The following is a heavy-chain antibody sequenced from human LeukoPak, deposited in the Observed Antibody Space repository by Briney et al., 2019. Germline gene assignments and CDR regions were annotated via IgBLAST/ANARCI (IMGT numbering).Heavy chain of an antibody. CDR1: GFTFSSYW. D-gene: IGHD2-15*01. V-gene: IGHV3-7*04. CDR3: ARGGLVGFCRGPSCYSWFDP. Sequence: GGSLRLSCAASGFTFSSYWMTWVRQAPGKGLEWVANIKQDGSERYYVDSVKGRFTISRDNAKNSLYLQMTSLRDKDTAVYYCARGGLVGFCRGPSCYSWFDPWGQGTLVSVSS. CDR2: IKQDGSER. J-gene: IGHJ5*02.